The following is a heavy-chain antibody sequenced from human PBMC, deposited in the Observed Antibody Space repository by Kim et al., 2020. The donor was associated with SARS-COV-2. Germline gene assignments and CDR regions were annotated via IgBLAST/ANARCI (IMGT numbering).Heavy chain of an antibody. Sequence: SETLSLTCTVSGGSISSSSYYWGWIRQPPGKGLEWIGSIYYSGSTYYNPSLKSRVTISVDTSKNQFSLKLSSVTAADTAVYYCARLNNWGELDYWGQGTL. D-gene: IGHD7-27*01. CDR3: ARLNNWGELDY. CDR2: IYYSGST. CDR1: GGSISSSSYY. J-gene: IGHJ4*02. V-gene: IGHV4-39*01.